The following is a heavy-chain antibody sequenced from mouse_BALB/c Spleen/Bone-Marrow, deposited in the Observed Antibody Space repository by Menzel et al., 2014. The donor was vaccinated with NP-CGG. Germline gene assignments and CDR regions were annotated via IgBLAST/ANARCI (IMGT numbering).Heavy chain of an antibody. D-gene: IGHD2-2*01. CDR2: ISSGGSYT. CDR1: GFTFSSYA. J-gene: IGHJ2*01. V-gene: IGHV5-9-3*01. CDR3: ARHGVTRLLDY. Sequence: EVKLVESGGGLVKPGGSLKLSCAASGFTFSSYAMSWVRQTPEKRLEWVATISSGGSYTFYPDSVKGRFTISRDNAKNSLYLQMSSLRYEDTAMYSCARHGVTRLLDYWGQGTTLTVPS.